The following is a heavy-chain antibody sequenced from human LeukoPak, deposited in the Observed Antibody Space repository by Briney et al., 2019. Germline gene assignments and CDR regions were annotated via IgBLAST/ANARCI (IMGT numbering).Heavy chain of an antibody. Sequence: ASVKVSCKASGYTFTAYYMHWVRQAPGQGLEWMGWINPNSGGTNYAQKFQGRVTMTRDTSISTAYMELSRLRSDDTAVYYCARTLIAVAATEFDPWGQGTLVTVSS. J-gene: IGHJ5*02. D-gene: IGHD6-13*01. V-gene: IGHV1-2*02. CDR2: INPNSGGT. CDR1: GYTFTAYY. CDR3: ARTLIAVAATEFDP.